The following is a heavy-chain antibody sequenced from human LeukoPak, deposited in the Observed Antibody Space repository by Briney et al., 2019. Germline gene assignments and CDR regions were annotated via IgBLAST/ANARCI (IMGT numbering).Heavy chain of an antibody. Sequence: GASVKVSCKASGYTFTSYGISWVRQAPGQGLEWMGWISAYNGNTNYAQKLQGRVTMTTDTSTSTAYMELRSLRSDDTAVYYCARDPRPMVRGGGYYFDYWGQGTLVTVSS. CDR2: ISAYNGNT. D-gene: IGHD3-10*01. CDR1: GYTFTSYG. CDR3: ARDPRPMVRGGGYYFDY. V-gene: IGHV1-18*01. J-gene: IGHJ4*02.